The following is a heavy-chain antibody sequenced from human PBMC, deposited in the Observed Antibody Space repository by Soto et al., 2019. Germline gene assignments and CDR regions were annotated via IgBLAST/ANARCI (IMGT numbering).Heavy chain of an antibody. V-gene: IGHV1-46*01. CDR2: INPSGGST. J-gene: IGHJ6*02. CDR1: GYTFTSYY. D-gene: IGHD6-13*01. CDR3: ARDYEGYSRKLGGMDV. Sequence: QVQLVQSGAEVKKPGASVKVSCKASGYTFTSYYMHWVRQAPGQGLEWMGIINPSGGSTSYAQKFQGRVTMTRDTSTSTVYMELSSLRSEDTAVYYCARDYEGYSRKLGGMDVWGQGTTVTVSS.